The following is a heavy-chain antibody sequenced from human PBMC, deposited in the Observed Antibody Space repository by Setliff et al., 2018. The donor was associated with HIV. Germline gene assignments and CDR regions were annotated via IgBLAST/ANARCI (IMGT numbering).Heavy chain of an antibody. CDR3: ARGGRGDPAVATTRIDY. V-gene: IGHV4-39*02. CDR1: GDSMSSGSYF. Sequence: SETLSLTCSVSGDSMSSGSYFWGWIRQTPGKGLEWIGNIYYTGFAYYNPSLKSRVTISLDTSKTHFYLNLTSVTDADTAVYFCARGGRGDPAVATTRIDYWGQGTLVTVSS. J-gene: IGHJ4*02. D-gene: IGHD1-1*01. CDR2: IYYTGFA.